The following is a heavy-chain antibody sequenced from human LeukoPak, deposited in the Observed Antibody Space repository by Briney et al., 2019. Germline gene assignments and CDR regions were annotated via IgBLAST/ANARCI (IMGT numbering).Heavy chain of an antibody. CDR2: ISTNGHIT. J-gene: IGHJ4*02. V-gene: IGHV3-64D*09. CDR1: GFTFSSYA. Sequence: GGSLRLSCSASGFTFSSYAMHWVRQAPGKGLEYASGISTNGHITYYADSVKGRFTISRDNSKNTLFLQMSSLRPEDTAVYYCVKDIVVVITSQFDYWGQGTLVTVSS. D-gene: IGHD3-22*01. CDR3: VKDIVVVITSQFDY.